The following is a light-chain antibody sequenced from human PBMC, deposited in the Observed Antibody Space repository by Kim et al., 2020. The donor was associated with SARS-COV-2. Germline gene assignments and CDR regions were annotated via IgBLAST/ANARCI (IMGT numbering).Light chain of an antibody. CDR2: EVN. CDR1: GSDVGAHDL. Sequence: GQSDTISSTGTGSDVGAHDLDAWYQQNPGKAPRHVIYEVNKRTSGVPDRCSGAKSGNTASLTVSGLQAEDEADDYCNSYSGSNTWVFGGGTQLTVL. V-gene: IGLV2-8*01. CDR3: NSYSGSNTWV. J-gene: IGLJ3*02.